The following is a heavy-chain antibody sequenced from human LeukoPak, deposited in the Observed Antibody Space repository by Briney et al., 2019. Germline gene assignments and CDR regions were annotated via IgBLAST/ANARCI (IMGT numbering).Heavy chain of an antibody. J-gene: IGHJ4*02. CDR2: IYPGDSDT. V-gene: IGHV5-51*01. CDR1: GYTFTNYW. D-gene: IGHD6-13*01. CDR3: ARGSRIAAADY. Sequence: GASLQISCKGSGYTFTNYWIGWVRQLPGKGLEWMGIIYPGDSDTRYSPSFQGQVTISADKSISTAYLQWSSLKASDTAMYYCARGSRIAAADYWGQGTLVTVSS.